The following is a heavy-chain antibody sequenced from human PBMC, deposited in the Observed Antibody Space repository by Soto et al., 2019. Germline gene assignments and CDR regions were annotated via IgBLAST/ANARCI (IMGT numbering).Heavy chain of an antibody. D-gene: IGHD3-22*01. Sequence: SETLSLTCTVSGGSISSGDYYWSWIRQPPGKGLEWIGYIYYSGSTYYNPSLKSRVTISVDTSKNQFSLKLSSVTAADTAVYYCASVGAREAYYYDSSGYYFGFNPGGQETRVTVSS. CDR2: IYYSGST. CDR1: GGSISSGDYY. V-gene: IGHV4-30-4*01. J-gene: IGHJ5*02. CDR3: ASVGAREAYYYDSSGYYFGFNP.